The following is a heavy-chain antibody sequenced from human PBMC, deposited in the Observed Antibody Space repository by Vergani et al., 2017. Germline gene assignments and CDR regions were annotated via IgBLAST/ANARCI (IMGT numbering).Heavy chain of an antibody. J-gene: IGHJ6*02. V-gene: IGHV3-53*04. CDR3: ARDSGASGWHLGYYYYGMXV. D-gene: IGHD6-19*01. Sequence: EVQLVESGGGLVQPGGSLRLSCAASGFTVSSNYMSWVRQAPGKGLEWVSVIYSGGSTYYADSVKGRFTISRHNSKNTLYLQMNSLRAEDTAVYYCARDSGASGWHLGYYYYGMXVWGQGP. CDR1: GFTVSSNY. CDR2: IYSGGST.